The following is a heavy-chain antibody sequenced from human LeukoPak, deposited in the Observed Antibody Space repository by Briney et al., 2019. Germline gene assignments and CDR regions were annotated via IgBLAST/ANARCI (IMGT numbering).Heavy chain of an antibody. J-gene: IGHJ4*02. CDR2: IYDSGTT. Sequence: SETLSLTCTVSGSSISNWYWSWIRQPPGKGLEWIGHIYDSGTTNYNPSLKTRVTISIDTSKNQFSLKLSSVTAADTAVYYCARGEDYWGQGTLVTVSS. D-gene: IGHD1-26*01. V-gene: IGHV4-59*01. CDR1: GSSISNWY. CDR3: ARGEDY.